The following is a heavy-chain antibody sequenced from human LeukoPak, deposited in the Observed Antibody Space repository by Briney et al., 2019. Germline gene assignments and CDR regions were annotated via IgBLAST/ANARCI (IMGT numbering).Heavy chain of an antibody. CDR3: AKDIGAGIAAAGPSIYYYYGMDV. D-gene: IGHD6-13*01. J-gene: IGHJ6*02. Sequence: SGGSLRLSCAASGFTFDDYAMHWVRQAPGKGLEWVSGISWNSGSIGYADSVKGRFTISRDNAKNSLYLQMNSLRAEDTALYYCAKDIGAGIAAAGPSIYYYYGMDVWGQGTTVTVSS. V-gene: IGHV3-9*01. CDR1: GFTFDDYA. CDR2: ISWNSGSI.